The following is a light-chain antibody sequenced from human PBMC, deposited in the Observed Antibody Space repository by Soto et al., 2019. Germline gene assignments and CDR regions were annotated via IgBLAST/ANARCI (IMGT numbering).Light chain of an antibody. CDR3: SLYTSENAYV. Sequence: QSLLTLPPSVSGSPGQSVTIACTGTITDFVSYSRVSWYQQPPGTAPKLMIYEVSKRPSGVPDRFSGSKSGNTASLTISGLQAADEADYYCSLYTSENAYVFGTGTKVTVL. V-gene: IGLV2-18*01. J-gene: IGLJ1*01. CDR2: EVS. CDR1: ITDFVSYSR.